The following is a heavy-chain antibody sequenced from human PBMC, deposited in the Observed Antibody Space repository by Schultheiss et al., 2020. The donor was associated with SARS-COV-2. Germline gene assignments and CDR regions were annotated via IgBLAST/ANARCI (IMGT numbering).Heavy chain of an antibody. V-gene: IGHV3-30*01. CDR3: ARVRLTLVTQEYYIES. CDR1: GFTFSDYY. J-gene: IGHJ4*02. D-gene: IGHD4-17*01. Sequence: GESLKISCAASGFTFSDYYMSWIRQAPGKGLEWVSIIASDGNNKFYAESVRGRFTVSRDNSEGTLHLQMKSLRPADTGIYYCARVRLTLVTQEYYIESWGQGRVVTVSS. CDR2: IASDGNNK.